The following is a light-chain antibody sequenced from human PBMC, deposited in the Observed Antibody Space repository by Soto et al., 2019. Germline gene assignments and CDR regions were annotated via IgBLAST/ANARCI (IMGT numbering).Light chain of an antibody. CDR2: TDT. J-gene: IGLJ3*02. CDR1: SSNIGNNY. CDR3: AAWDDRLSGPV. Sequence: QSVLTQPPSASGTPGQRVTLSCSGSSSNIGNNYVYWYQQISGTAPKLLIYTDTHRPSGVPDRFSGSKSGTSASLAISGLRSEDEADYYCAAWDDRLSGPVFGGGTQLTVL. V-gene: IGLV1-47*02.